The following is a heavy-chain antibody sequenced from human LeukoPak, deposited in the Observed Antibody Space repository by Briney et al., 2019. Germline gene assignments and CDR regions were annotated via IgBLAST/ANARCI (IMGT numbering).Heavy chain of an antibody. J-gene: IGHJ3*02. Sequence: SETLSLTCTVSGGSISSYYWSWIRQPPGQGLEWIGYIYYSGSTNYNPSLKSRVTISVDTSKNQFSLKLSSVTAADTAVYYCARGAPYSSGWYLVDAFDIWGQGTMVTVSS. CDR2: IYYSGST. V-gene: IGHV4-59*01. D-gene: IGHD6-19*01. CDR1: GGSISSYY. CDR3: ARGAPYSSGWYLVDAFDI.